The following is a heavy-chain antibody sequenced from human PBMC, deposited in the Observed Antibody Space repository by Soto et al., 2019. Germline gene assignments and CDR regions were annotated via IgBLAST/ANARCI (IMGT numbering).Heavy chain of an antibody. V-gene: IGHV4-59*11. CDR3: AREHYGSGSYFFDY. J-gene: IGHJ4*02. CDR1: SGSISGHY. D-gene: IGHD3-10*01. CDR2: VFYSGNT. Sequence: PSETLSLTCTVSSGSISGHYWSWIRQPPGKGPEWIGNVFYSGNTNYNPSLKSRVTISVDTSKNQFSLNLTSVTAADTAVYFCAREHYGSGSYFFDYWGQGKLVTSPQ.